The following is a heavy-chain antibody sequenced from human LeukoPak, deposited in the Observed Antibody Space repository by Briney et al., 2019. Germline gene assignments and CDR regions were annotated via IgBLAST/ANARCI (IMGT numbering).Heavy chain of an antibody. J-gene: IGHJ5*02. CDR2: ISGSGEST. D-gene: IGHD3-22*01. V-gene: IGHV3-23*01. CDR1: GFTFISYA. Sequence: TGGSLRLSCAASGFTFISYAMSWVRQARGKGLEWVSGISGSGESTYYADSVKGRFTISRDNSKNTLYLQMNSLGAEDAALYYCAKYYYDTSGSWFDPWGQGTLVTVSS. CDR3: AKYYYDTSGSWFDP.